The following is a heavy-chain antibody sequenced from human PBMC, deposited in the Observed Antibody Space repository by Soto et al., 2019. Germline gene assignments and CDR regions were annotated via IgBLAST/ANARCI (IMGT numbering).Heavy chain of an antibody. CDR1: GFTFSSYA. D-gene: IGHD3-10*01. V-gene: IGHV3-64*01. CDR3: ASRGYALYLDY. CDR2: ISGNGGST. Sequence: PGGSLRLSCAASGFTFSSYAMHWVRQAPGKGLEYVSVISGNGGSTYYANSVKGRFTISRDNSKNTLYLQMGSLRAEDMAVYYFASRGYALYLDYWGQGTLVTVSS. J-gene: IGHJ4*02.